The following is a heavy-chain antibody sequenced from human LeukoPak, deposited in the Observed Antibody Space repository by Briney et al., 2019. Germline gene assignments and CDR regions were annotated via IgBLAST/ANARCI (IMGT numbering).Heavy chain of an antibody. D-gene: IGHD6-19*01. CDR2: IKKDGSDK. CDR3: ARDRSSGWYXXAFDI. J-gene: IGHJ3*02. V-gene: IGHV3-7*01. CDR1: GFTFSSYW. Sequence: GGSLRLSCAASGFTFSSYWMSWVRQAPGKGLEWVANIKKDGSDKYYVDSVKGRFTISRDNAKNSLSLQMNSLRAEDTAVYYCARDRSSGWYXXAFDIXXXGTMVTVS.